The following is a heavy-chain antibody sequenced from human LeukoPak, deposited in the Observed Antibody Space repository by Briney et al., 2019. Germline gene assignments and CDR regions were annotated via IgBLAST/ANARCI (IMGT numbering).Heavy chain of an antibody. Sequence: GGSLRLSCAASGFTFSSYWMSWVRQAPGKGLEWVANIKQDGSEKYYVDSVKGRFTISRDNAKNSLYLQMNSLRAEDTAVNYCAGVPLRYFDWLLVPFFDYWGQGTLVTVSS. CDR2: IKQDGSEK. J-gene: IGHJ4*02. CDR1: GFTFSSYW. V-gene: IGHV3-7*01. CDR3: AGVPLRYFDWLLVPFFDY. D-gene: IGHD3-9*01.